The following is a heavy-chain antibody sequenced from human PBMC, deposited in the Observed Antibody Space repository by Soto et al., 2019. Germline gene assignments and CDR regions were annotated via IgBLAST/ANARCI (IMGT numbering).Heavy chain of an antibody. Sequence: QVQLVQSGAEVKKPGASVKVSCKASGYTFTSYDINWVRQATGQGLEWMGWMNPNSGNTGYAQKFQGRVTMTRNTXTSTDYMELSSLRSEDTAVYYCATAVAFYCYYGMDVWGQGTTVTVSS. D-gene: IGHD6-19*01. V-gene: IGHV1-8*01. CDR1: GYTFTSYD. CDR3: ATAVAFYCYYGMDV. CDR2: MNPNSGNT. J-gene: IGHJ6*02.